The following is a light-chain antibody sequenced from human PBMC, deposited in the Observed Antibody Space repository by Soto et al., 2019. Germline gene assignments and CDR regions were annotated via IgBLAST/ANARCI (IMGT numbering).Light chain of an antibody. CDR2: GAS. Sequence: DIQMTQSPSSLSASVGDRDTITCRASQSTRSYLNWYQQKPGKAPKLLIYGASSLQSGVTSRFSGSGSGTDFTLTISSLQPEDFATYYCQQSYSIPFTFGPGTKVDLK. J-gene: IGKJ3*01. CDR3: QQSYSIPFT. CDR1: QSTRSY. V-gene: IGKV1-39*01.